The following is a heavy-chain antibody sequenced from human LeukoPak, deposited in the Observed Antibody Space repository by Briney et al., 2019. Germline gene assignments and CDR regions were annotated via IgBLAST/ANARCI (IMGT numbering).Heavy chain of an antibody. Sequence: ASVKVSCKASGYTFTNYAMHWVRQAPGQRLEWMGWINGGNGNTKYSQNFQGRVTITRDTSASTAYMELSGLRSEDTAVYYCARVAYYGSGSPVDFQYWGQGTLVTVSS. D-gene: IGHD3-10*01. CDR1: GYTFTNYA. CDR2: INGGNGNT. J-gene: IGHJ1*01. V-gene: IGHV1-3*01. CDR3: ARVAYYGSGSPVDFQY.